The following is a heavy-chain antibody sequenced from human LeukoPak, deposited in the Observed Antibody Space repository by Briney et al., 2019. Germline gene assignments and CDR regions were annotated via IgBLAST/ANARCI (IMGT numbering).Heavy chain of an antibody. V-gene: IGHV4-59*08. J-gene: IGHJ4*02. CDR2: IYYSGST. CDR3: ARLREYSGDFDY. CDR1: GGSISSYY. D-gene: IGHD6-6*01. Sequence: PSETLSLTCTVSGGSISSYYWSWIRRPPGKGLEWIGYIYYSGSTNYNPSLKSRVTISVDTSKNQFSLKLSSVTAADTAVYYCARLREYSGDFDYWGQGTLVTVSS.